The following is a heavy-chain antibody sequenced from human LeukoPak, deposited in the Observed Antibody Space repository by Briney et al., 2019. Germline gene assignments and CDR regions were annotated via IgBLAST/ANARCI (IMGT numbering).Heavy chain of an antibody. CDR2: ITSSSSYI. CDR1: GFTFSSYS. V-gene: IGHV3-21*01. Sequence: GGSLRLSCAASGFTFSSYSMNWVRQAPGKGLEWVSSITSSSSYIYYTDSVKGRFTISRDNAKGSLYLQMNSLRAEDTAVYYCAELGITMIGGVWGKGTTVTISS. CDR3: AELGITMIGGV. D-gene: IGHD3-10*02. J-gene: IGHJ6*04.